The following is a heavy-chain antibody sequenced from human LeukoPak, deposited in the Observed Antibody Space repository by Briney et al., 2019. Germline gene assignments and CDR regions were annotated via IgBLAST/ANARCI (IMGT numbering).Heavy chain of an antibody. D-gene: IGHD2-2*01. V-gene: IGHV3-53*01. J-gene: IGHJ3*02. CDR1: GFTVSSNY. CDR3: ARDVLGYCSSTSCFNDAFDI. CDR2: IYSGGST. Sequence: GGSLRLSCAASGFTVSSNYMSWVRQAPGKGLEWVSVIYSGGSTYYADSVKGRFAISRDNSKNTLYLQMNSLRAEDTAVYYCARDVLGYCSSTSCFNDAFDIWGQGTMVTVSS.